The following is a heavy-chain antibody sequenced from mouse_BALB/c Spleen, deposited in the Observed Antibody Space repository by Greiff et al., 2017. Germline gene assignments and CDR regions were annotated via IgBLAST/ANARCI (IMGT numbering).Heavy chain of an antibody. D-gene: IGHD2-1*01. CDR1: GFTFSSYA. CDR2: ISSGGST. Sequence: EVKLVESGGGLVKPGGSLKLSCAASGFTFSSYAMSWVRQTPEKRLEWVASISSGGSTYYPDSVKGRFTISRDNARNILYLQMSSLRSEDTAMYYCARGGGNPYYYAMDDWGQGTSVTVSS. V-gene: IGHV5-6-5*01. J-gene: IGHJ4*01. CDR3: ARGGGNPYYYAMDD.